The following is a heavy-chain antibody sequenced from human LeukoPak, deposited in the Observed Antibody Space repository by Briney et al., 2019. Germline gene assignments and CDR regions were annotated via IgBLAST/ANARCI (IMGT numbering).Heavy chain of an antibody. CDR1: GFTFSSNA. CDR3: AKDWKWERLLGAFNV. CDR2: ISYDGTNK. J-gene: IGHJ3*01. V-gene: IGHV3-30*04. D-gene: IGHD1-26*01. Sequence: GGSLRLSCAASGFTFSSNAMQWVRQAPGKGLEWVAVISYDGTNKYYIDSVKGRFTISRDNSKNTLYLQMNSLRITDTAVYYCAKDWKWERLLGAFNVWGQGTMVTVS.